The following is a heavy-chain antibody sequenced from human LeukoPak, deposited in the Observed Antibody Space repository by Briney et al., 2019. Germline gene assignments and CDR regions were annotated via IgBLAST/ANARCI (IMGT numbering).Heavy chain of an antibody. CDR3: ARVVRGVMYYYYYGMDV. CDR1: GYTFTSYG. Sequence: ASVKVSCKASGYTFTSYGISWVRQAPGQGLEWMGWISAYNGNTNYAQKLQGRVTMTTDTSTSTAYMELRSLGSDDTAVYYCARVVRGVMYYYYYGMDVWGQGTTVTVSS. CDR2: ISAYNGNT. V-gene: IGHV1-18*01. D-gene: IGHD3-10*01. J-gene: IGHJ6*02.